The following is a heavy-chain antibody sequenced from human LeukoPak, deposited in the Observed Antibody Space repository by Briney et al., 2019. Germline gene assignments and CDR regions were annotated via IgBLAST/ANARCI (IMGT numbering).Heavy chain of an antibody. CDR1: AFTFSDYA. Sequence: PGRSLRLSCAASAFTFSDYAMHRVRQAPGKGLEWVAIIWNDGSSIYYAASVKGRFTISRDNSKNTLYLQMNSLRAEDAAVYYCVRGGLYGDCSFYFDSWGQGTLVTVSS. D-gene: IGHD2-21*02. CDR2: IWNDGSSI. CDR3: VRGGLYGDCSFYFDS. J-gene: IGHJ4*02. V-gene: IGHV3-33*01.